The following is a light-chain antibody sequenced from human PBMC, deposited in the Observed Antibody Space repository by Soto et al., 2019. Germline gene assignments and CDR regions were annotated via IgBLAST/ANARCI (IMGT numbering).Light chain of an antibody. Sequence: LTQPASVSGSPGQSITISCTGTSSDVGGYNYVSWYQQHPGKAPKLMIYDVSNRPSGVSNRFSGSKSGNTASLTISGLQAEDEADYYCSSYTSSSTYVFGTWTKVTVL. J-gene: IGLJ1*01. V-gene: IGLV2-14*01. CDR3: SSYTSSSTYV. CDR2: DVS. CDR1: SSDVGGYNY.